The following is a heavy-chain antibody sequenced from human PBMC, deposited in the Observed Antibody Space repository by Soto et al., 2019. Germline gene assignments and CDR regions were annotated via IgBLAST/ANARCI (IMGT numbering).Heavy chain of an antibody. CDR3: AVTDSASKLQGRETMPTDISASTAYRHLRSGRSEVTAVHDWARVGGVAATPTTMPVGGYYYAMEV. J-gene: IGHJ6*04. Sequence: ASVKVSCKASGYTFTSYGISWVRQSPVQGFEWMGWISAYNGNTNYGQKLQGRVTMTTDTSTSTAYMELMSLRSDGPAVYYSAVTDSASKLQGRETMPTDISASTAYRHLRSGRSEVTAVHDWARVGGVAATPTTMPVGGYYYAMEVWGEGSTVTVSA. D-gene: IGHD3-9*01. CDR1: GYTFTSYG. CDR2: ISAYNGNT. V-gene: IGHV1-18*04.